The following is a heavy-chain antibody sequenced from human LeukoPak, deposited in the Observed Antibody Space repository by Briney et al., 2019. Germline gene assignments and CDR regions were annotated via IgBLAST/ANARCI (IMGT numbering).Heavy chain of an antibody. Sequence: ASVKVSCKASGYSFISYDINWVRQATGQGLEWLGWMNPNRGSTGYAQNFQGRVSMTRDTSISTAYMELSNLGSEDTAVYYCARNLARTGDFDYWGQGTLVTVSS. J-gene: IGHJ4*02. CDR3: ARNLARTGDFDY. CDR1: GYSFISYD. CDR2: MNPNRGST. D-gene: IGHD5-12*01. V-gene: IGHV1-8*01.